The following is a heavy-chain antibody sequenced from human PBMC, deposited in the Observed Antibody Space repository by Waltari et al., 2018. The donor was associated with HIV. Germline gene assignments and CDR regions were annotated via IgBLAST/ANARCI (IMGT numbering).Heavy chain of an antibody. CDR2: LSYDAREK. Sequence: EVKLVESGGGAVQTGGSLRLSCAGSGFTFSSHDMDWVRQKQGKGPEWVAQLSYDAREKFHGDSVRGRFVVSRDNARNSMFLQMNNLRDDDTGVYFCVRQPLRHDL. J-gene: IGHJ2*01. CDR3: VRQPLRHDL. CDR1: GFTFSSHD. V-gene: IGHV3-7*01.